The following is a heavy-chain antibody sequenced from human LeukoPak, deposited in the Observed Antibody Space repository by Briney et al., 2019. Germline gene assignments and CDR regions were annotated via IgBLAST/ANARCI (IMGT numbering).Heavy chain of an antibody. CDR2: ISGSGGST. CDR3: AKAHCSSTSCSTDY. V-gene: IGHV3-23*01. D-gene: IGHD2-2*01. J-gene: IGHJ4*02. CDR1: GFTFSSYA. Sequence: GGSLRLSCAASGFTFSSYAMSWVRQAPGKGLEWVSAISGSGGSTYYADSVKGRFTISRDNSKNTLYLQMNSLRAEDTAVHYCAKAHCSSTSCSTDYWGQGTLVTVSS.